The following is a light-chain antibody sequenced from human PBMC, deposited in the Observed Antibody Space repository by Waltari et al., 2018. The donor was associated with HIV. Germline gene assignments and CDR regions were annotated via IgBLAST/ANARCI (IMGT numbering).Light chain of an antibody. CDR2: GAS. CDR3: QQYGSSPYS. J-gene: IGKJ2*03. CDR1: QSVSRSY. V-gene: IGKV3-20*01. Sequence: EIVLTQSPGTLSLSPGDRATISCRASQSVSRSYLAWYQQKPGQAPRLLTYGASNRATGIPDRFSGSGSGTDFTLTISRLEPEDFAVYYCQQYGSSPYSFGQGTKLEIK.